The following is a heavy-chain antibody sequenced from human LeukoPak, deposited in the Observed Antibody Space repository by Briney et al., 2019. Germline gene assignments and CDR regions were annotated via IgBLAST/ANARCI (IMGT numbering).Heavy chain of an antibody. Sequence: GESLKISCKGSGYIFTNYWIGWVRQMPGKGLEWMGIIYPGDSDTRYSPSFQGQVTISADKSISTAYLQWSSLRASDTAIYFCAKQQGRAIAREYALDVWGQGTTVTVSS. J-gene: IGHJ6*02. CDR3: AKQQGRAIAREYALDV. D-gene: IGHD2-21*01. CDR1: GYIFTNYW. V-gene: IGHV5-51*01. CDR2: IYPGDSDT.